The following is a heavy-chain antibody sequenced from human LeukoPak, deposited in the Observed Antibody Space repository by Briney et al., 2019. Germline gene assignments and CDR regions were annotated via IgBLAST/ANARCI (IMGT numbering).Heavy chain of an antibody. J-gene: IGHJ4*02. CDR3: ARVGGAAYYFDY. Sequence: ASVKVSCKASGYTFTSYYMHWVRQAPGQGLEWMGIINPSGGSTSYAQKFQGRVTMTRDMSTSTVYMELSSLRSEDTAVYYCARVGGAAYYFDYWGQGTLVTVSS. D-gene: IGHD3-16*01. CDR1: GYTFTSYY. CDR2: INPSGGST. V-gene: IGHV1-46*01.